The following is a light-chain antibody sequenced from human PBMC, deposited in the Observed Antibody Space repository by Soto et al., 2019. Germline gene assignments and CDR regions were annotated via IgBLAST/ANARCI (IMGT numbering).Light chain of an antibody. Sequence: EIVLTQSPGTLSLSPGERATLSCRASQSVSSSYLAWYQQKPGQAPRLLIYDASNRATGIPARFSGSGSGTDFTLTITRLEPEDFAVYYCQQYGSSVWTFGQGTKVDIK. CDR2: DAS. J-gene: IGKJ1*01. V-gene: IGKV3-20*01. CDR1: QSVSSSY. CDR3: QQYGSSVWT.